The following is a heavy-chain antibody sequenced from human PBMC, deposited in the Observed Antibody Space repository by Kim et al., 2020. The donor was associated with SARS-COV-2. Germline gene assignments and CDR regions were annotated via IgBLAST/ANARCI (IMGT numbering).Heavy chain of an antibody. CDR2: ISCDGRNK. J-gene: IGHJ4*02. V-gene: IGHV3-30*18. CDR3: AKDSGSGSYYTY. Sequence: GGSLRLSCAASGFTFSSYGMHWVRQAPGKGLEWVAVISCDGRNKYYADSVKGRFTISRDNSKNTLYLQMNSLRAEDTAVYYCAKDSGSGSYYTYWGQGTLVTVSS. D-gene: IGHD3-10*01. CDR1: GFTFSSYG.